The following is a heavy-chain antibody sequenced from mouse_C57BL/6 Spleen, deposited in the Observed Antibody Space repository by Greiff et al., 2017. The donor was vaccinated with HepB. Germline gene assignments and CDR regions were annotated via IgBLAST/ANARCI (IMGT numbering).Heavy chain of an antibody. Sequence: VQLQQPGAELVRPGPSVKLSCKASGYTFTSYWMHWVKQRPGQGLEWIGVIDPSDSYTNYNQKFKGKATLTVDTSSSTAYMQLSSLTSEDSAVYYCARGGLYSAWFANWGKGTLVTVSA. D-gene: IGHD3-1*01. CDR2: IDPSDSYT. V-gene: IGHV1-59*01. J-gene: IGHJ3*01. CDR1: GYTFTSYW. CDR3: ARGGLYSAWFAN.